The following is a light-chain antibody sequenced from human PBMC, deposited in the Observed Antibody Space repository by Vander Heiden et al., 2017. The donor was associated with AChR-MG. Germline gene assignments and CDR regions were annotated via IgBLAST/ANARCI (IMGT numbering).Light chain of an antibody. CDR2: GNN. CDR3: QSYDSSLSAFYV. V-gene: IGLV1-40*01. CDR1: SSNTGAGYD. Sequence: QSVLTQPPSVSGAPGQRVTISCTGSSSNTGAGYDVHWYQQLPGTAPKLLIYGNNNRPSGVPDRFSGSKSGTSASLAITGLQAEDEADYYCQSYDSSLSAFYVFGTGTKVTVL. J-gene: IGLJ1*01.